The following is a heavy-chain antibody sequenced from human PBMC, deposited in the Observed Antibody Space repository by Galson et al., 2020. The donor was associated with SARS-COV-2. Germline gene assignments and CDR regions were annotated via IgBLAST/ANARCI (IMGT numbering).Heavy chain of an antibody. CDR1: GFIFSDYA. D-gene: IGHD2-2*01. V-gene: IGHV3-64D*09. Sequence: GGSLRLSCSASGFIFSDYAMHWVRQAPGKGLEYVSALSSNGGTTFYADSVNGRFTMSRDNSNNMFYLQMTGLRVEDTALYYCLAYSSTRQGDWGQGTLVTVSS. CDR2: LSSNGGTT. CDR3: LAYSSTRQGD. J-gene: IGHJ4*02.